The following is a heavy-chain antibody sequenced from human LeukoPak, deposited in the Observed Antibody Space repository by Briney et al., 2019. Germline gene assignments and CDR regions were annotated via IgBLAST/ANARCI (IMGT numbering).Heavy chain of an antibody. CDR3: AKDLPHYYDSSGYWFDP. D-gene: IGHD3-22*01. CDR1: GFTFCSYA. V-gene: IGHV3-23*01. Sequence: GGALRLSFAAPGFTFCSYAMRWGRPAPGEGLGWGSAICGSGGSTYYADSVKGRFTISRDNSKNTLYLQMNSLRAEDTAVYYCAKDLPHYYDSSGYWFDPWGQGTLVTVSS. J-gene: IGHJ5*02. CDR2: ICGSGGST.